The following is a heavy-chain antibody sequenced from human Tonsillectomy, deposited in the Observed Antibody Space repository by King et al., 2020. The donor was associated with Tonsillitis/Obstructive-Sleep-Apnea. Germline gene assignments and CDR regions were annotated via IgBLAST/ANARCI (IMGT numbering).Heavy chain of an antibody. Sequence: QLVQSGAELKKPGSSVKVSCKPSGGTFSSYAITWVRQAPGQGLEWMGRIIPSLDRVNYAQKFQGRVTITADKSTGTAYMELSSLRSEDTALYYCATVGGANYAVLYYMDVWGKGTTVTVSS. J-gene: IGHJ6*03. D-gene: IGHD4/OR15-4a*01. CDR3: ATVGGANYAVLYYMDV. V-gene: IGHV1-69*04. CDR2: IIPSLDRV. CDR1: GGTFSSYA.